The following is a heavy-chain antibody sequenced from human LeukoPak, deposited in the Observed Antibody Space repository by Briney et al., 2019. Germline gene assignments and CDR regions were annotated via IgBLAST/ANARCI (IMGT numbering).Heavy chain of an antibody. D-gene: IGHD6-13*01. J-gene: IGHJ4*02. V-gene: IGHV4-34*01. CDR2: INHSGST. CDR3: ARSVGRSSWYNY. Sequence: PSETLSLTCAVYGGSFSGYYWSLIRQPPGKGLEWIGEINHSGSTNYNPSLKSRVTISVDTSKNQFSLKLSSVTAADTAVYYCARSVGRSSWYNYWGQGTLVTASS. CDR1: GGSFSGYY.